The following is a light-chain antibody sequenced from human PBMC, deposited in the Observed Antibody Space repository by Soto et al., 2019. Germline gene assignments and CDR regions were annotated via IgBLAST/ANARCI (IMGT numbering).Light chain of an antibody. CDR3: QQYNYWPIT. V-gene: IGKV3D-15*01. J-gene: IGKJ5*01. Sequence: EILMTQSPATLSVSPGGGATFSWRASQSVSNSFIAWYQQKPGQAPRLLIYDTSSRATGIPDRFSGSGSETDFTLTVSSLRSEDSAVYYCQQYNYWPITFGQGTRLEIK. CDR2: DTS. CDR1: QSVSNS.